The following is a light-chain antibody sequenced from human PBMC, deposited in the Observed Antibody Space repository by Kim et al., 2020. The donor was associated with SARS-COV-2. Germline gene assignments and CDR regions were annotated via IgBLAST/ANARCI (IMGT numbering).Light chain of an antibody. CDR2: WAS. CDR1: QSLLYSSNNQNY. J-gene: IGKJ4*01. CDR3: QQYYSAPLT. Sequence: VALTQSPVSLAVSPGERATINCKSSQSLLYSSNNQNYLAWYQQKPGQPPKLLIYWASIRESGVPDRFSGSGSGTDFTLTISSLQTEDVAVYYCQQYYSAPLTFGGGTKVDIK. V-gene: IGKV4-1*01.